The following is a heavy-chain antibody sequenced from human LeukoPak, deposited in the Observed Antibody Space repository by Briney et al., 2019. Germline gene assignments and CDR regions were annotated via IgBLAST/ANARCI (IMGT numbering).Heavy chain of an antibody. CDR3: AKVAATPTNYYGMDV. CDR2: INQDGTEK. V-gene: IGHV3-7*03. D-gene: IGHD2-15*01. J-gene: IGHJ6*02. Sequence: HAGGSLRLSCAASGFTFSSYSMNWVRQAPGKGLEWVANINQDGTEKHYADSVKGRFTISRDDSKNTLYLQMNSLRAEDTAVYYCAKVAATPTNYYGMDVWGQGTTVTVSS. CDR1: GFTFSSYS.